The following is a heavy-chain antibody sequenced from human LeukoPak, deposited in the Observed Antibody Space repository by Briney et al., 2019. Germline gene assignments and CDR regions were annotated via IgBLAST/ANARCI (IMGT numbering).Heavy chain of an antibody. CDR3: VKRKSIFGVVIDYYFDY. D-gene: IGHD3-3*01. J-gene: IGHJ4*02. Sequence: GGSLRLSCSASGFTFSSYGMHWVRQAPGKGLESVSAISSNGGSTYYADSVKGRFTISRDNSKNTLYLQMSSLRAEDTAVYYCVKRKSIFGVVIDYYFDYWGQGILVTVSS. V-gene: IGHV3-64D*09. CDR1: GFTFSSYG. CDR2: ISSNGGST.